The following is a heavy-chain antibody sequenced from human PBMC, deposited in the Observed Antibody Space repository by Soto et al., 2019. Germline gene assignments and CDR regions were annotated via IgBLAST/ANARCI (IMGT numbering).Heavy chain of an antibody. Sequence: VASVKVSCKASGYTFTSYGISWVRQAPGQGLEWMGWISAYNGNTNYAQKLQGRVTMTTDTSTSTAYMELRSLRSDDTAVYYCARAKSYDILTGYSYYYCSSMDVWGKGTTVTVSS. J-gene: IGHJ6*03. CDR1: GYTFTSYG. CDR3: ARAKSYDILTGYSYYYCSSMDV. D-gene: IGHD3-9*01. CDR2: ISAYNGNT. V-gene: IGHV1-18*01.